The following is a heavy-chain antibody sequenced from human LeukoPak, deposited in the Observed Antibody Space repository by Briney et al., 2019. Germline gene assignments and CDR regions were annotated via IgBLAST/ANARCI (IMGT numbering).Heavy chain of an antibody. CDR1: GYTFTSCY. J-gene: IGHJ4*02. V-gene: IGHV1-2*02. D-gene: IGHD2/OR15-2a*01. Sequence: ASVKVSCKASGYTFTSCYIHWVRQAPGQGLEWMRWTNPNSGGTNYVQKFQGRVTMTRDTSISKAYMELSRLRSDDTAVYYCARGPFSTEGPDYWGQGTLVTVSS. CDR3: ARGPFSTEGPDY. CDR2: TNPNSGGT.